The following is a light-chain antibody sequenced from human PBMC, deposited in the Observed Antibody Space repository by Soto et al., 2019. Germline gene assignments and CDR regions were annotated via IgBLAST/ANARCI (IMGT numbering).Light chain of an antibody. CDR1: SGSITSNY. J-gene: IGLJ2*01. CDR3: QSYDSSNHVV. V-gene: IGLV6-57*02. CDR2: EDN. Sequence: NFMLTQPLSVSASPGKTVTISCTGSSGSITSNYVQWYQQRPGSAPSTVVFEDNRRPSGVPDRFSGSIDSSSNSASLTISGLKTEDEADYYCQSYDSSNHVVFGGGTKVTVL.